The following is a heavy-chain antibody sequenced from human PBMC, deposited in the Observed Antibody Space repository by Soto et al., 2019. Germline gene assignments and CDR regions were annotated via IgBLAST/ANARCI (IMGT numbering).Heavy chain of an antibody. CDR3: ARSRIIGMTWSFDY. D-gene: IGHD1-20*01. J-gene: IGHJ4*02. CDR1: GCSFVNYW. Sequence: PGESLKISCKVSGCSFVNYWIGWVRQMPGKGLEWMGIIYPADSDTRYSPSFQGQVTISADKSINTAYLQWSSLQASDTATYYCARSRIIGMTWSFDYWGQGTLVTVSS. CDR2: IYPADSDT. V-gene: IGHV5-51*01.